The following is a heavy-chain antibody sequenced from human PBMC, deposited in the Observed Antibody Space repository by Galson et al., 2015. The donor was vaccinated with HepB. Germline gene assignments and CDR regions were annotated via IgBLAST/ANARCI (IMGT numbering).Heavy chain of an antibody. J-gene: IGHJ4*02. CDR1: GFTFSNAW. D-gene: IGHD3-9*01. Sequence: SLRLSCAASGFTFSNAWMSWVRQAPGKGLEWVGRIKSKTDGGTTDYAAPVKGRFTISRDDSKNTLYLQMNSPKTEDTAVYYCTTRYFDWYSNYWGQGTLVTVSS. CDR2: IKSKTDGGTT. CDR3: TTRYFDWYSNY. V-gene: IGHV3-15*01.